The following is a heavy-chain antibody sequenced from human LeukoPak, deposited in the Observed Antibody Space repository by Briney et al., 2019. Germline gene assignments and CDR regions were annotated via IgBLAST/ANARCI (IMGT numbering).Heavy chain of an antibody. CDR2: INPNSGGT. Sequence: ASVKVSCKASGYTFTGYYMHWVRQAPGQGLEWMGWINPNSGGTNYVQKFQGRVTMTRDTSISTAYMELSRLRSDDTAVYYCARATVGKAVELIDYWGQGTLVTVSS. D-gene: IGHD3-10*01. J-gene: IGHJ4*02. V-gene: IGHV1-2*02. CDR1: GYTFTGYY. CDR3: ARATVGKAVELIDY.